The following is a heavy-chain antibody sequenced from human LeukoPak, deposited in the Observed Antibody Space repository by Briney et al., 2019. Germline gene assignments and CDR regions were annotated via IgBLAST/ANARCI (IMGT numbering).Heavy chain of an antibody. CDR1: GSTFSSYE. CDR2: ISSSGSTI. Sequence: PGGSLRLPCAASGSTFSSYEMNWVRQAPGKGLEWVSYISSSGSTIYYADSVKGRFTISRDNAKNSLYLQMNSLRAEDTAVYYCARAFPSGSYAFDYWGQGTLVTVSS. V-gene: IGHV3-48*03. J-gene: IGHJ4*02. D-gene: IGHD1-26*01. CDR3: ARAFPSGSYAFDY.